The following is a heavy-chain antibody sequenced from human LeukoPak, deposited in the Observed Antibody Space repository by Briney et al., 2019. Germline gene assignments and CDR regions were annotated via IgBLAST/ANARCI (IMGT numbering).Heavy chain of an antibody. V-gene: IGHV4-4*09. CDR1: GGSISIYD. CDR3: ARKVGNNWFDP. Sequence: SETLSVTCTVSGGSISIYDWSWIRQPPGKGLELIGYIYSSGSTNYNPSLKSRVTISVDTSMNQFSLKLSSVTAADTAMYYCARKVGNNWFDPWGQGTLVTVSS. CDR2: IYSSGST. D-gene: IGHD1-26*01. J-gene: IGHJ5*02.